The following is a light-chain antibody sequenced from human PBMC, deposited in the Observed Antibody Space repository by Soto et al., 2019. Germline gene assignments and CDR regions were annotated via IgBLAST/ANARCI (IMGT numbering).Light chain of an antibody. CDR2: GAS. J-gene: IGKJ1*01. CDR3: QQYGSSLSWT. Sequence: EIVLTQSPGTLSLSPGERATLSCRASQSVSSSYLAWYQQKPGQAPRLLIYGASSRATGNPDRFSGSGSGTDFTLTISRLEPEDFAVYYCQQYGSSLSWTFGQGTKVEIK. CDR1: QSVSSSY. V-gene: IGKV3-20*01.